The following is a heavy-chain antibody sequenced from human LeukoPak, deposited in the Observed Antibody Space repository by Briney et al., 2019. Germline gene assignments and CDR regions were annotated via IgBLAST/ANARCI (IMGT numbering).Heavy chain of an antibody. D-gene: IGHD2-15*01. V-gene: IGHV4-39*07. CDR2: IYYSGST. J-gene: IGHJ5*02. CDR1: GGSISSSSYY. Sequence: PSETLSLTCTVSGGSISSSSYYWGWIRQPPGKGLEWIGSIYYSGSTYYNPSLKSRVTISVDRSKNQFSLKLSSVTAADTAVYYCARGYCSGGSCYASGFDPWGQGTLVTVSS. CDR3: ARGYCSGGSCYASGFDP.